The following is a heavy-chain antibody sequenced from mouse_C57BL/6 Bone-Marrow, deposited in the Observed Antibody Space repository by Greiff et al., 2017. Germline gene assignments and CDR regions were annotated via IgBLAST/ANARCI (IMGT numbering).Heavy chain of an antibody. CDR2: ILPGSGST. J-gene: IGHJ4*01. Sequence: VQLVESGAELMKPGASVKLSCKATGYTFTGYWIEWVKQRPGHGLEWIGEILPGSGSTNYNEKFKSKATLTVDTSSSTAYMQLSSLTSEDSAVYYCARAYYSYYYAMDYWGQGTSVTVSS. CDR3: ARAYYSYYYAMDY. CDR1: GYTFTGYW. V-gene: IGHV1-9*01. D-gene: IGHD2-12*01.